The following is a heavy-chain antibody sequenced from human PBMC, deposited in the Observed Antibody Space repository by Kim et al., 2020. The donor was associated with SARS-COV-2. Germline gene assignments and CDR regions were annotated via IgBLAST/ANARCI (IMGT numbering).Heavy chain of an antibody. CDR3: ARDFPPYYYGMDV. CDR2: IYYSGST. CDR1: GGSISSSSYY. J-gene: IGHJ6*02. Sequence: SETLSLTCTVSGGSISSSSYYWGWIRQPPGKGLEWIGSIYYSGSTYYNPSLKSRVTISVDTSKNQFSLKLSSVTAADTAVYYCARDFPPYYYGMDVWGQGTPVTVSS. V-gene: IGHV4-39*07.